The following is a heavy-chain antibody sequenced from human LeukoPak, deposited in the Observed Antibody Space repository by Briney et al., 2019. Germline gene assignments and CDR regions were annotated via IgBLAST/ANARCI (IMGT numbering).Heavy chain of an antibody. CDR3: ANDYGGAPEV. D-gene: IGHD4-23*01. CDR2: IRSDGGNK. CDR1: GFTFSSYG. Sequence: PGGSLRLSCAASGFTFSSYGMHWVRQAPGKGLEWVTFIRSDGGNKYYAYSVKGRFTISRDNSKNTLYVQMNSLRAEDTAVYYCANDYGGAPEVWGKGTTVIMSS. J-gene: IGHJ6*04. V-gene: IGHV3-30*02.